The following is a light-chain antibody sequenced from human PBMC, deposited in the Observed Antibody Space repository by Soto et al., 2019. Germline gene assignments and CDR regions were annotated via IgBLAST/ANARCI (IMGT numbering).Light chain of an antibody. CDR1: SSDVGGYNY. CDR2: DVS. Sequence: QSALTQPRSVSGSPGQSVTISCTGTSSDVGGYNYVSWYQQHPGKAPKLMIYDVSKRPSGVPDRFSGSKSGNTASLTISGLQAEDEADYYCCSYAGSYTFALGGGTKLTVL. J-gene: IGLJ2*01. CDR3: CSYAGSYTFA. V-gene: IGLV2-11*01.